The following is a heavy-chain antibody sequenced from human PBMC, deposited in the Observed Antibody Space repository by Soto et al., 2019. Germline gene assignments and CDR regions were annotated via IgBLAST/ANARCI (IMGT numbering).Heavy chain of an antibody. CDR1: GGSISSSSYY. CDR2: IYYSGST. V-gene: IGHV4-39*01. J-gene: IGHJ4*02. D-gene: IGHD6-19*01. Sequence: LSLTCTVSGGSISSSSYYWGWIRQPPGKGLEWIGSIYYSGSTYYNPSLKSRVTISVDTSKNQFSLKLSSVTAADTAVYYCARPKLSIAVAGIDYWGQGTLVTVSS. CDR3: ARPKLSIAVAGIDY.